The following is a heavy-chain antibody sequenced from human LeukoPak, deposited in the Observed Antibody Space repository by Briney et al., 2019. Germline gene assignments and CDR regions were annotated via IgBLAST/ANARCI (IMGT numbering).Heavy chain of an antibody. Sequence: ASVKVSCKASGYIFTDYYVHWERQAPGQGLEWMAWINPVTGGTNYAQKFQDRVTVTRDTSTSTAYMELSSLGSDDTAVYFCARANPIYVFWIGYFWGQGTLVTVSS. CDR3: ARANPIYVFWIGYF. V-gene: IGHV1-2*02. CDR2: INPVTGGT. J-gene: IGHJ4*02. D-gene: IGHD3/OR15-3a*01. CDR1: GYIFTDYY.